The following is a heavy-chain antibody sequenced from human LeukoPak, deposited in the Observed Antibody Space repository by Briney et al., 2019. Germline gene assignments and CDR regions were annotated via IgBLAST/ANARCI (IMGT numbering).Heavy chain of an antibody. Sequence: GGSLRLSCAASEFTFSSYSMNWVRQAPGKGLKWVSSISSSSSYIYYADSVKGRFTISRDNAKNSLYLQMNSLRAEDTAVYYCARINYYDSSGPREDFDYWGQGTLVTVSS. CDR2: ISSSSSYI. CDR3: ARINYYDSSGPREDFDY. CDR1: EFTFSSYS. V-gene: IGHV3-21*01. D-gene: IGHD3-22*01. J-gene: IGHJ4*02.